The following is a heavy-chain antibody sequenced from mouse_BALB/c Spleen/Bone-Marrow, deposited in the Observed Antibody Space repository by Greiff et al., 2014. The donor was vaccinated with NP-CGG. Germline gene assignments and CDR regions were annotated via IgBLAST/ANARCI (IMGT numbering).Heavy chain of an antibody. CDR3: ARWEYYAMGY. V-gene: IGHV14-3*02. Sequence: EVQLVESGAELVKPGASVKLSCTASGFNIKDTYMHWVKQRPEQGLEWIGRIDPANGNTKYDPKFQGKATITADTSSNTAYLQLSSLTSEDTAVYYCARWEYYAMGYWGQGTSVTVSS. CDR1: GFNIKDTY. J-gene: IGHJ4*01. D-gene: IGHD4-1*01. CDR2: IDPANGNT.